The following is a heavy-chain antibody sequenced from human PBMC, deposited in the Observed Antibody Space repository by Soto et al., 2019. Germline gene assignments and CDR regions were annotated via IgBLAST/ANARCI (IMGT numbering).Heavy chain of an antibody. J-gene: IGHJ6*02. D-gene: IGHD1-26*01. V-gene: IGHV3-23*01. Sequence: EVQLLESGGGLVQPGGSLRLSCAATGFTFSTYAMRWVRQAPGKGLEWVLSITGGGGRGTYYGDSVNGRLTSTRDDSKDTLYLQMESLRADDTAVYYCAKCQHNAGGSNGGMDVWGQGTTVTDSS. CDR1: GFTFSTYA. CDR3: AKCQHNAGGSNGGMDV. CDR2: ITGGGGRGT.